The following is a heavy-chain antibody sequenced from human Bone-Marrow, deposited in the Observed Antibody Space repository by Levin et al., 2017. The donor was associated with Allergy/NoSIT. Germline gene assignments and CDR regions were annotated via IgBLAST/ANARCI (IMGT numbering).Heavy chain of an antibody. D-gene: IGHD3/OR15-3a*01. Sequence: ETLSLTCAASGFTFSSSAMTWVRQAPGKGLEWVSSISAGDASTYYTDSVKGRLTVSRDNSKNTLYLQMNSPRVEDTALYYCAKVRRGLDAFDIWGQGTMVTVSS. V-gene: IGHV3-23*01. J-gene: IGHJ3*02. CDR3: AKVRRGLDAFDI. CDR2: ISAGDAST. CDR1: GFTFSSSA.